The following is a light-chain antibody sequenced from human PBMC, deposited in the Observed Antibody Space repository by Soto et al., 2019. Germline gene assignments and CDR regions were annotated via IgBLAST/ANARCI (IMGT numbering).Light chain of an antibody. CDR2: EVS. CDR1: SSDVGEENY. CDR3: RSFAGTPVV. V-gene: IGLV2-8*01. J-gene: IGLJ2*01. Sequence: QSVLTQPPSASGSPGQSVTITCSGTSSDVGEENYVSWYQQHPGKVPKLILYEVSKRPSGVPDRFSGSRSGTTASLTVSGLQDEDEADYYGRSFAGTPVVFGAGTKVTVL.